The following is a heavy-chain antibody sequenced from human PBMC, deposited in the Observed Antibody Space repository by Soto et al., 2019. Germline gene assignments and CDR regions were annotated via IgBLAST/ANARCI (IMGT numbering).Heavy chain of an antibody. J-gene: IGHJ4*02. D-gene: IGHD1-26*01. CDR2: IYYSGST. Sequence: PXETLSLTCTVSGCSISSGGYYWSWIRQHPGKGLEWIGYIYYSGSTYYNPSLKSRVTISVDTSKNQFSLKLSSVTAADTAVYYCARTPYSGSYYSFDYWGQGTLVTVSS. CDR3: ARTPYSGSYYSFDY. CDR1: GCSISSGGYY. V-gene: IGHV4-31*03.